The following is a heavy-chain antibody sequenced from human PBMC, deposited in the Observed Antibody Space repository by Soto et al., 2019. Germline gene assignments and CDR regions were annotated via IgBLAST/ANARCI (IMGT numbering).Heavy chain of an antibody. V-gene: IGHV3-33*01. D-gene: IGHD3-22*01. CDR3: ARWTYYDSSGYYYVFDY. Sequence: QVQLVESGGGVVQPGRSLRLSCAASGFTFSTYGMHWVRQAPGTGLEWVAVMWFDGKHQYYADSVKGRFTISRDNYKNTLYLQMNSRRADATALYYCARWTYYDSSGYYYVFDYWGQGTLVTVSS. CDR1: GFTFSTYG. CDR2: MWFDGKHQ. J-gene: IGHJ4*02.